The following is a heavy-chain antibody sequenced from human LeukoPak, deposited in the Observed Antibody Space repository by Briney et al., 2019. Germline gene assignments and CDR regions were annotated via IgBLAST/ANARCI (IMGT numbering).Heavy chain of an antibody. CDR2: IKQDGSEK. D-gene: IGHD3-10*01. Sequence: GGSLRLSCAASGFTFSRYWMSWVRQAPGKGLEWVASIKQDGSEKYYVESVKGRFTISRDNAKNSLYLQMNSLRAEDTAVYYCARPYYSGLGSPRFDYWGQGTLVTVSS. J-gene: IGHJ4*02. V-gene: IGHV3-7*01. CDR3: ARPYYSGLGSPRFDY. CDR1: GFTFSRYW.